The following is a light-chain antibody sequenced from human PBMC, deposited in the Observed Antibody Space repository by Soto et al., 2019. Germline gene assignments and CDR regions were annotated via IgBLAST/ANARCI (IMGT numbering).Light chain of an antibody. CDR3: ATWDDSLNGFYV. Sequence: QSVLTQPRSVSGSPGQSVTISCTGTSSDVGGYNYVSWYQQHPGKAPKLLIYRNNQRPSGVPDRFSGSKSGTSASLAISGLRSDDEADYFCATWDDSLNGFYVFGTGTKVTVL. CDR1: SSDVGGYNY. J-gene: IGLJ1*01. V-gene: IGLV2-11*01. CDR2: RNN.